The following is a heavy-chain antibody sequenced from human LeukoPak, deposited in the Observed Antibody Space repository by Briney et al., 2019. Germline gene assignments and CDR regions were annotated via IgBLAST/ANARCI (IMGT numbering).Heavy chain of an antibody. D-gene: IGHD6-25*01. Sequence: GGSLRLSCAAPGFTFDDYAMHWVRQAPGKGLEWVSGISWNSGSIGYADSVKGRFTISRDNAKNSLYLQMNSLRAEDTALYYCAKDMRSSGYYFDYWGQGTLVTVSS. V-gene: IGHV3-9*01. CDR1: GFTFDDYA. CDR3: AKDMRSSGYYFDY. J-gene: IGHJ4*02. CDR2: ISWNSGSI.